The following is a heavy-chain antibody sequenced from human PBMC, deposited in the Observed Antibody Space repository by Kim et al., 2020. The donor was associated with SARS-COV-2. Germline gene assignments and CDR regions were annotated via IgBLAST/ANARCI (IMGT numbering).Heavy chain of an antibody. Sequence: GGSLRLSCAASGFTFSSYVMHWVRQAPGKGLEWVAVISYDGSIKYYADSVKGRFTISRDNSKNTLYLQMNSLRAEDTAVYYCARDGRYYDSSGYPYFDY. CDR3: ARDGRYYDSSGYPYFDY. CDR1: GFTFSSYV. J-gene: IGHJ4*01. V-gene: IGHV3-30*04. D-gene: IGHD3-22*01. CDR2: ISYDGSIK.